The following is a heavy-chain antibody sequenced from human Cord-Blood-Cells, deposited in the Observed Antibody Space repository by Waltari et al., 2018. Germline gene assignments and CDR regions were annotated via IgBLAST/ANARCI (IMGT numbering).Heavy chain of an antibody. Sequence: QVQLVPSGAGVKKPGASVKTSGQVSGDTLTALSIDRFRLGPGNRLEWMGGFDPEDGETIYAQKFQGRVTMTEDTSTDTAYMELSSLRSEDTAVYYCATVNTMVRGVIITYYFDYWGQGTLVTVSS. CDR2: FDPEDGET. J-gene: IGHJ4*02. CDR1: GDTLTALS. CDR3: ATVNTMVRGVIITYYFDY. V-gene: IGHV1-24*01. D-gene: IGHD3-10*01.